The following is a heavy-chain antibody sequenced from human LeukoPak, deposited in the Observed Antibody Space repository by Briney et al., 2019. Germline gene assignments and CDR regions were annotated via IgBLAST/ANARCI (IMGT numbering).Heavy chain of an antibody. V-gene: IGHV4-39*01. D-gene: IGHD3-22*01. CDR3: ATSMIVVVITHDAFDI. CDR2: IYYSGST. J-gene: IGHJ3*02. CDR1: GGSISSSSYY. Sequence: SEPLSLTCTVSGGSISSSSYYWGWIRQPPGKGLEWIGSIYYSGSTYYNPSLKSRVTISVDTSKNQFSLKLSSVTAADTAVYYCATSMIVVVITHDAFDIWGQGTMVTVSS.